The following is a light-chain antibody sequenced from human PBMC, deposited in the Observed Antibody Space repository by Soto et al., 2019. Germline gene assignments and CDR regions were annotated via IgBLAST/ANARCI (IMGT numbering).Light chain of an antibody. CDR3: SSYTSSSTRLVV. CDR2: DVS. V-gene: IGLV2-14*01. Sequence: QCALTQPASVSGSPGQSTTISCTGTSSDVGGYNYVSWYQQHPGKAPKLMIYDVSNRPSGVSNRFSGSKSGNTASLTISGLQAEDEADYYCSSYTSSSTRLVVIGGGTKLTVL. CDR1: SSDVGGYNY. J-gene: IGLJ2*01.